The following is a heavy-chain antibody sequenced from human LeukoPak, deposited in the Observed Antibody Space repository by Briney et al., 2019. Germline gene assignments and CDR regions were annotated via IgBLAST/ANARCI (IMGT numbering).Heavy chain of an antibody. D-gene: IGHD6-19*01. CDR3: ARGRFRQWLVKNWFDP. J-gene: IGHJ5*02. CDR2: INHSGST. V-gene: IGHV4-34*01. Sequence: SETLSLTCAVYGGSFSGYYWSWIRQPPGKGLEWIGEINHSGSTNYNPSLKSRVTISVDTSKNQFSLKLSSVTAADTAVYYCARGRFRQWLVKNWFDPWGQGTLVTVSS. CDR1: GGSFSGYY.